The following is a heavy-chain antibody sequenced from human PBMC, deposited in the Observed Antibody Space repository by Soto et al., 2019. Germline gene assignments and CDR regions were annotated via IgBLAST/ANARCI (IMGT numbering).Heavy chain of an antibody. J-gene: IGHJ4*02. CDR3: ARGYSSSPKGPYYFDY. CDR2: IIPIFGTA. D-gene: IGHD6-6*01. V-gene: IGHV1-69*13. Sequence: ASVKVSCKASGGTFSSYAISWVRQAPGQGLEWMGGIIPIFGTANYAQKFQGRVTITADGSTSTAYMELSSLRSEDTAVYYCARGYSSSPKGPYYFDYWGQGTLVTVSS. CDR1: GGTFSSYA.